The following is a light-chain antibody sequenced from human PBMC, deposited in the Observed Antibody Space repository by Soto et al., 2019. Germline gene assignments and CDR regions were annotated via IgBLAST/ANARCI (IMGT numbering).Light chain of an antibody. CDR1: SSDVGGSNY. CDR3: TAFAGLNNVGV. J-gene: IGLJ2*01. CDR2: YVN. Sequence: QSVLTQPPSASGSPGQSVTISCTGTSSDVGGSNYVSWYQHHPGKAPKLMIYYVNKRPSGFPDRFSGSKSGNTASLTVSGLQAEDEADYYCTAFAGLNNVGVVGGGTKLTVL. V-gene: IGLV2-8*01.